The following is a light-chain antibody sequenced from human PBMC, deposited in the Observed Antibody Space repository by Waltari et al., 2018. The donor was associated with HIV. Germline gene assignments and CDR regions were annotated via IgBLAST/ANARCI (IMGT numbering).Light chain of an antibody. CDR2: KDT. V-gene: IGLV3-25*03. CDR3: QSADTSGTYVV. J-gene: IGLJ2*01. Sequence: SLELAHPPSVSVSPGQTATITCSGESLATQYVYWYQQKSGQAPLLVIYKDTERPSGIPDRFSGSTSGAIVTLTISGVQAEDEADYYCQSADTSGTYVVFGGGTKLTVL. CDR1: SLATQY.